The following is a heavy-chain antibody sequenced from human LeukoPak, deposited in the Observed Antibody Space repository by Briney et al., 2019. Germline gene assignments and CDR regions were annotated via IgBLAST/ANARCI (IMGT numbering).Heavy chain of an antibody. J-gene: IGHJ5*02. V-gene: IGHV3-74*01. CDR3: TKHYGSGSYSSGEGSDP. D-gene: IGHD3-10*01. CDR1: GCTFSSYW. CDR2: INSDGSTT. Sequence: GGSLRLSCAASGCTFSSYWMHWVREDPGKGLGWVSRINSDGSTTTYADSVKGRFTISRDNSKNTLYLQMNSLRAEDTAVYYCTKHYGSGSYSSGEGSDPWGQGTLVTVSS.